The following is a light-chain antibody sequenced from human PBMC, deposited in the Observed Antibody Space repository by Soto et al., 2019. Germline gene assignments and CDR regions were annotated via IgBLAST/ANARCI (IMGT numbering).Light chain of an antibody. CDR2: DTS. V-gene: IGKV3-11*01. J-gene: IGKJ1*01. CDR3: LQRSVWPWT. Sequence: EIVLTQSPATLSLSPGERGTLSCRASQSVGRDLAWYQHKPGQPPRLLIYDTSNRAPGTPGRFGGSGSGTDFTLTISSLEPEDFAVYYCLQRSVWPWTVGQGTKVEVK. CDR1: QSVGRD.